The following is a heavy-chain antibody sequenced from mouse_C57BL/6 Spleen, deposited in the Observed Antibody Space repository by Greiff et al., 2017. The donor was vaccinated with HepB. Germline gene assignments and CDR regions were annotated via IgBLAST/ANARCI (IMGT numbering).Heavy chain of an antibody. Sequence: VQLKQSGPELVKPGASVKMSCKASGYTFTDYNMHWVKQSHGKSLEWIGYINPNNGGTSYNQKFKGKATLTVNKSSSTAYMELRSLTSEDSAVYYCARIITTVVDYYAMDYWGQGTSVTVSS. D-gene: IGHD1-1*01. J-gene: IGHJ4*01. CDR1: GYTFTDYN. V-gene: IGHV1-22*01. CDR3: ARIITTVVDYYAMDY. CDR2: INPNNGGT.